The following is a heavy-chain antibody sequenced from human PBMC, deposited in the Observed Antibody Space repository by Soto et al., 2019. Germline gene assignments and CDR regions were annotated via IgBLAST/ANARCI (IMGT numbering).Heavy chain of an antibody. V-gene: IGHV4-59*01. D-gene: IGHD2-2*01. Sequence: SETLSLTCTVSGGSISNYYWSWIRQPPGKGLEWIGYIYYTGSTNYNPSLKSRVTISVDTSKNQFSLKLSSVTAADTAVYYCARGIGRQLSSLDWGQVRLVTV. CDR1: GGSISNYY. J-gene: IGHJ4*02. CDR3: ARGIGRQLSSLD. CDR2: IYYTGST.